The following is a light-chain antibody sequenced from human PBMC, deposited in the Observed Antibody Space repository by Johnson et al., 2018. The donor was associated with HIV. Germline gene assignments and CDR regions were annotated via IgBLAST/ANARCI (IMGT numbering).Light chain of an antibody. Sequence: QAVLTQPPSVSAAPGQKVTIPCSGSSSNIGNKYVSWYQQLPGTAPKLLIYENNKPPSGLPARFSVSKSGASATLGITGLQTGDEADYYCGTWDSSLTTYVFGTGTKVTVL. V-gene: IGLV1-51*02. J-gene: IGLJ1*01. CDR2: ENN. CDR3: GTWDSSLTTYV. CDR1: SSNIGNKY.